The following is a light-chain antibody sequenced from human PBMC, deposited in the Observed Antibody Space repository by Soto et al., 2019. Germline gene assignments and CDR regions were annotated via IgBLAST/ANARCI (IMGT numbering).Light chain of an antibody. CDR1: QGISSY. J-gene: IGKJ4*01. V-gene: IGKV1-9*01. CDR2: GAS. Sequence: DIQLTQSPSFLSASVGDRVTITCRASQGISSYLAWYQEKPGKAPKLLIYGASTLQSGVPSRFSGSGSGTEFTLTISSLQPEDFATYSCQQVKSFPLTFGGGTKVDIK. CDR3: QQVKSFPLT.